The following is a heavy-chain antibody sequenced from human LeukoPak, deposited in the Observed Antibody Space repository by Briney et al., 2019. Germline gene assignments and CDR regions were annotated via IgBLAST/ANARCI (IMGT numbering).Heavy chain of an antibody. J-gene: IGHJ4*02. D-gene: IGHD6-19*01. CDR1: GFTFSSYS. V-gene: IGHV3-21*01. CDR2: ISRSSSYI. CDR3: ARDRYSPYSSGWDLFDY. Sequence: GGSLRLSCAASGFTFSSYSMNWVRQAPGKGLEWVSSISRSSSYIYYADSVKGRFTISRDNAKNSLYLQMNSLRAEDTAVYYCARDRYSPYSSGWDLFDYWGQGTLVTGSS.